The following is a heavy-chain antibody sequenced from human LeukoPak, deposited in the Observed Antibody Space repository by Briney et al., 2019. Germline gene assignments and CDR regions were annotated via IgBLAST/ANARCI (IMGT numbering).Heavy chain of an antibody. CDR3: AKSDNDSSGYYQLFDN. CDR1: GGSISSGGYY. V-gene: IGHV4-30-2*01. J-gene: IGHJ4*02. CDR2: IYHSGST. Sequence: SETLSLTCTVSGGSISSGGYYWSWIRQPPGKGLEWIGYIYHSGSTYYNPSLKSRVTISVDRSKNQFSLKLSSVTAADTAVYSGAKSDNDSSGYYQLFDNGGRGPLVTVPS. D-gene: IGHD3-22*01.